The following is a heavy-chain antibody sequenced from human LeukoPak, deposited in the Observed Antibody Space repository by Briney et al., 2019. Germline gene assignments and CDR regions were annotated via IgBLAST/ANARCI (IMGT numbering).Heavy chain of an antibody. V-gene: IGHV5-10-1*01. CDR1: GYSFTSYW. Sequence: GESLKISCKGSGYSFTSYWISWVRQMPGKGLEWMGRIDPSDSYTNYSPSFQGHVTISADKSISTAYLQWSSLKASDTAMYYCASTPQGYSRGLYYFDYWGQGTLVTVSS. J-gene: IGHJ4*02. D-gene: IGHD6-19*01. CDR3: ASTPQGYSRGLYYFDY. CDR2: IDPSDSYT.